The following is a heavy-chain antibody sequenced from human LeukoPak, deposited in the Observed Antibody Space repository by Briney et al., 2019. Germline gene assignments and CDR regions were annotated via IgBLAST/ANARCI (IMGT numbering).Heavy chain of an antibody. J-gene: IGHJ4*02. CDR1: GFTFNNYA. CDR3: ARDSSSDY. V-gene: IGHV3-23*01. CDR2: ISGDGGNA. Sequence: GGSLRLSCAASGFTFNNYAMSWVRQAPGKGLEWVSAISGDGGNAYYADSVRGRFTISRDNSKNTLYMQMNSLRAEDTAVYYCARDSSSDYWGQGTLVTVSS. D-gene: IGHD6-13*01.